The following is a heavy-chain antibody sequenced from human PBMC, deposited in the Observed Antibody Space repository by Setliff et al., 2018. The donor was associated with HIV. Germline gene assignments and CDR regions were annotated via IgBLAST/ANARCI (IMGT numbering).Heavy chain of an antibody. CDR2: IRSDGSNK. D-gene: IGHD1-20*01. V-gene: IGHV3-30*02. CDR3: TRDYSRYTWNYFDY. CDR1: GFTFSSYG. Sequence: GGSLRLSCAASGFTFSSYGMHWVRQAPGKGLEWVTFIRSDGSNKYYADSVKGRFTISRDNSKNTLYLQMNSLRAEDTAVYYCTRDYSRYTWNYFDYWGQGTLVTVSS. J-gene: IGHJ4*02.